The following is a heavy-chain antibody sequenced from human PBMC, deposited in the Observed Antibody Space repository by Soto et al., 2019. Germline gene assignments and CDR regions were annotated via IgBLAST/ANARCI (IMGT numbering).Heavy chain of an antibody. CDR3: AKDRTTLFSYGFDI. V-gene: IGHV3-23*01. CDR2: ISGSGGST. Sequence: GGSLRLSCAASEFTFSTYAMAWVRQAPGMGLEWVSAISGSGGSTYYTDSVKGRFTISRDNSKNTLYLQMNSLRAEDTAVYYCAKDRTTLFSYGFDIWGQGTMVTVSS. CDR1: EFTFSTYA. J-gene: IGHJ3*02. D-gene: IGHD4-17*01.